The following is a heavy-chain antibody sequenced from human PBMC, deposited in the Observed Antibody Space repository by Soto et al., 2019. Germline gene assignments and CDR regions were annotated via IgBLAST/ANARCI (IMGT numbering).Heavy chain of an antibody. CDR1: GGTFSSYA. D-gene: IGHD6-13*01. CDR2: IIPIFGTA. J-gene: IGHJ5*02. V-gene: IGHV1-69*12. CDR3: ARIAAAASGWFDP. Sequence: QVQLVQSGAEVKKPGSSVKVSCKASGGTFSSYAISWVRQAPGQGLEWMGGIIPIFGTANYAQKFQGRVKITADEATGTAYMELSSLRSEDTAVYYCARIAAAASGWFDPWGQGTLVTVSS.